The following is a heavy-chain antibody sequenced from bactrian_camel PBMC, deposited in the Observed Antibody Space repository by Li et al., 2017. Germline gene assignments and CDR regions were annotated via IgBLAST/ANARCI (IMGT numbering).Heavy chain of an antibody. Sequence: VESGGGSVQAGGSLRLSSVVSGGTIGRRCMGWFRQRPGERSEGIASIESDGDDSYADSVKGRFSISKGNDKSTLYLQMDGLKPDDSAKYYCAWDHDTKTAVRFYDVPGFRYKGQGTQVTVS. CDR1: GGTIGRRC. CDR2: IESDGDD. D-gene: IGHD1*01. J-gene: IGHJ4*01. V-gene: IGHV3S53*01.